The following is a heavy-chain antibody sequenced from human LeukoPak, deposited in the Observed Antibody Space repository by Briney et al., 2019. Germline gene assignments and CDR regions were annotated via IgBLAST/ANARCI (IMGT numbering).Heavy chain of an antibody. J-gene: IGHJ5*02. V-gene: IGHV3-33*01. CDR1: GFTFSNYG. Sequence: GRSLRLSCAASGFTFSNYGMHWVRQAPGKGLEWVAFIWYDGSNEYYADSVKGRFTISRDNSKNTLYLQMSSLRAEDTAIYYCARWSTTYANHWGQGTLVTVSS. CDR3: ARWSTTYANH. CDR2: IWYDGSNE. D-gene: IGHD1-7*01.